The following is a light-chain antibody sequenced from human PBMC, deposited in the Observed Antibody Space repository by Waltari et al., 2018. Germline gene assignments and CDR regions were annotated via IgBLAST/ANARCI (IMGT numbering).Light chain of an antibody. V-gene: IGLV2-14*03. CDR2: DVT. J-gene: IGLJ3*02. Sequence: QSALTQPASVSGSPGQSITISCTGTSNDIGDYNYVSWYQHQSGKAPKLMIYDVTERPSGVSNRFSGSKSGNTASLTISGLQADDEADYDCTSFSTISTSLFGGGTKVTVL. CDR3: TSFSTISTSL. CDR1: SNDIGDYNY.